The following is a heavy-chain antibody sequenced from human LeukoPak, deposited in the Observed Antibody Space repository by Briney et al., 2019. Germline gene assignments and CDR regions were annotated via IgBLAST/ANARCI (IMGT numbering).Heavy chain of an antibody. Sequence: GGSLRLSCAASGFTFSSYAMHWVRQAPGKGLEYVSAISSNGGSTYYANSVKGRFTISRDNSKNTLYLQMNSLRAEDTAVYYCARSGYNRFDYWGQGTLVTVSS. CDR3: ARSGYNRFDY. CDR2: ISSNGGST. D-gene: IGHD5-24*01. V-gene: IGHV3-64*01. J-gene: IGHJ4*02. CDR1: GFTFSSYA.